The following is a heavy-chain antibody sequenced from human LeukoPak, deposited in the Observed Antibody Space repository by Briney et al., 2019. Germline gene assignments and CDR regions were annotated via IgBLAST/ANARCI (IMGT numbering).Heavy chain of an antibody. D-gene: IGHD1-7*01. CDR3: ARGPRYNWNYSYDMDV. CDR1: GGSISSYY. V-gene: IGHV4-4*09. CDR2: IYTSGST. Sequence: PSETLSLTCTVSGGSISSYYWSWIRQPPGKGLEWIGYIYTSGSTNYNPSLKSRVTISVDTSKNQFSLKLSSVTAADTAVYYCARGPRYNWNYSYDMDVWGKGTTVAVSS. J-gene: IGHJ6*03.